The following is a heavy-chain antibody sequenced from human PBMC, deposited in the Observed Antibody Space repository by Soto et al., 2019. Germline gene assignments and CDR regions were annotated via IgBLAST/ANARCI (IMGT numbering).Heavy chain of an antibody. CDR2: MNPNSGNT. D-gene: IGHD4-17*01. Sequence: QVQLVQSGAEVKKPGASVKVSCKASGYTFTNYDINCVRQATGQGLEWMGWMNPNSGNTGYAQKFQGRVTMSRNTSIGTAYMELSSVRAEDTAVYYCARGPPLPVTTGGGPSSWVSVFDPWGQGTLVTVSS. CDR1: GYTFTNYD. V-gene: IGHV1-8*01. J-gene: IGHJ5*02. CDR3: ARGPPLPVTTGGGPSSWVSVFDP.